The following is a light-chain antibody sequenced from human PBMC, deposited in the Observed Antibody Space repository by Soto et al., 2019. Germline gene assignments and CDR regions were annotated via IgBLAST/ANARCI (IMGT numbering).Light chain of an antibody. Sequence: QSVLTQPPSVSGAPGQRVTISCTGSSSNIGAGYDVHWYQQHPGTAPKLLIYGNNNRPSGVPDRFSGSKSGTSASLAITGLQAEDEADYYCQSYDSSLSGVVFGGGTKVTVL. CDR1: SSNIGAGYD. CDR2: GNN. V-gene: IGLV1-40*01. CDR3: QSYDSSLSGVV. J-gene: IGLJ2*01.